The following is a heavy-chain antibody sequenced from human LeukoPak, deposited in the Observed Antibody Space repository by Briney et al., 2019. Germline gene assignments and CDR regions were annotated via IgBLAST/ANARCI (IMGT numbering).Heavy chain of an antibody. V-gene: IGHV4-4*02. CDR1: GGSISSSKW. Sequence: SGTLSLTCAVSGGSISSSKWWSWVRQPPGKGLEWIGEIYHSGSTNYKPSLKSRVTISVDKSKNQFSLKLMSVTAADTAVYYCANSYYDILTGYSYYFDYWGQGTLVTVSS. CDR2: IYHSGST. J-gene: IGHJ4*02. D-gene: IGHD3-9*01. CDR3: ANSYYDILTGYSYYFDY.